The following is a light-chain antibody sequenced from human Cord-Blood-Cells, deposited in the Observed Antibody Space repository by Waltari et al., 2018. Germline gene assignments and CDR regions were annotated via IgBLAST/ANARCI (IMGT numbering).Light chain of an antibody. Sequence: QSALTQPASVSGSPGQSITIPCTGTSSDVGGYNLVSWYQQHPGKAPKLMIYEGSKRPSGVSNRFSGSKSGNTASLTISGLQAEDEADYYCCSYAGSSTLYVFGTGTKVTVL. CDR2: EGS. V-gene: IGLV2-23*01. CDR1: SSDVGGYNL. J-gene: IGLJ1*01. CDR3: CSYAGSSTLYV.